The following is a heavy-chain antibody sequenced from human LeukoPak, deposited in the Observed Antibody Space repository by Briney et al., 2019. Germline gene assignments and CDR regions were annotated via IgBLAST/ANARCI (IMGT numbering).Heavy chain of an antibody. CDR1: GGSISSSSYY. CDR2: IYYSGST. V-gene: IGHV4-39*01. CDR3: ARQMHLGGMDV. J-gene: IGHJ6*02. D-gene: IGHD3-16*01. Sequence: SETLSLTCTVSGGSISSSSYYWGWIRQPPGKGLEWIGSIYYSGSTYYNPSLNGRVTISVDTSRNQFSLKLSSVTAADTAVYYCARQMHLGGMDVWGQGTTVTVSS.